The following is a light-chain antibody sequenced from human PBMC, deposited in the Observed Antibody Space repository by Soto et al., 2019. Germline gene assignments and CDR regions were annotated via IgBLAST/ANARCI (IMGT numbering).Light chain of an antibody. Sequence: QSALTQPASVSGSPGQSITISCTGTSSDVGSYNLVSWYQQHPGKAPKLMIYEGSKRPSGVSNRFSGSKSGNTASLPISGLQAEDEAEYYCCSYAGSSTVVFGGGTKLTVL. CDR2: EGS. J-gene: IGLJ2*01. V-gene: IGLV2-23*01. CDR3: CSYAGSSTVV. CDR1: SSDVGSYNL.